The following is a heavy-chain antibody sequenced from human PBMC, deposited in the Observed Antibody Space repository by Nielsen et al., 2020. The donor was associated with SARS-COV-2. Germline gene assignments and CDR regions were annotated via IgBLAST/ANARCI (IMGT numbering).Heavy chain of an antibody. D-gene: IGHD6-13*01. CDR3: ARGDLTAADPFHY. CDR2: INHSGSI. J-gene: IGHJ4*02. V-gene: IGHV4-34*01. Sequence: GSLRLSCAVYGGSFSRYYWSWIRQSPGKGLEWIGEINHSGSINYNPSLKSRVTISVDTSKNQFSLNLSSVTAADTSVYYCARGDLTAADPFHYWGPGTLVTVSS. CDR1: GGSFSRYY.